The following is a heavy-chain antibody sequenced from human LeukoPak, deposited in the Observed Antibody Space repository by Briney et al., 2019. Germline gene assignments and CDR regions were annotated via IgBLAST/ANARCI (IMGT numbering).Heavy chain of an antibody. CDR1: GGSISSYY. V-gene: IGHV4-59*01. Sequence: PSETLSLTCAVSGGSISSYYWSWIRQPPGKGLEWIGYIYYSGSTNYNPSLKSRVTISVDTSKNQFSLKLSSVTAADTAVYYCAREGGIVANYYYYYGMDVWGQGTTVTVSS. CDR3: AREGGIVANYYYYYGMDV. D-gene: IGHD5-12*01. CDR2: IYYSGST. J-gene: IGHJ6*02.